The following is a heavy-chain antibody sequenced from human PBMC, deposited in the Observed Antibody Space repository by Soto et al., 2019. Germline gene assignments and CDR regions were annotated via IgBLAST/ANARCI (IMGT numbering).Heavy chain of an antibody. J-gene: IGHJ6*02. D-gene: IGHD4-17*01. Sequence: QLQLQESGSGLVKPSQTLSLTCAVSGGSISSGGYSWSWIRQPPGKGLEWIGYIYHSGSTYYNPSLKSRVTISVDRSKNQFSLKLSSVPAADTAVYYCASAHYGDYGYGMDVWGQGTTVTVSS. CDR2: IYHSGST. CDR1: GGSISSGGYS. CDR3: ASAHYGDYGYGMDV. V-gene: IGHV4-30-2*01.